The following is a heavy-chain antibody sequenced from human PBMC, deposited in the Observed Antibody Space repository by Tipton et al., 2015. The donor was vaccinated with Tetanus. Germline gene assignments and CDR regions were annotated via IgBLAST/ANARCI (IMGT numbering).Heavy chain of an antibody. CDR1: GASISSYY. V-gene: IGHV4-59*01. Sequence: TLSLTCSVSGASISSYYWNWIRQVPGKGLEWIGYTHHGGNTNYNPSLSGRVTTSVDTSKNQFSLKMGSVTAADTAVYYCARWGDASGSTNLYAFDIWGQGTMVSVSS. CDR3: ARWGDASGSTNLYAFDI. D-gene: IGHD3-10*01. J-gene: IGHJ3*02. CDR2: THHGGNT.